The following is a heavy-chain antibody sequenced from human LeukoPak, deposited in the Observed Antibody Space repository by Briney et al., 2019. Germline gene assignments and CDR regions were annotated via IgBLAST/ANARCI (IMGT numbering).Heavy chain of an antibody. CDR3: ARSTYWYDSSGYYTWYFDY. CDR1: GGSISSGSYD. D-gene: IGHD3-22*01. V-gene: IGHV4-61*02. CDR2: IYTSGST. J-gene: IGHJ4*02. Sequence: SQTLSLTCTVAGGSISSGSYDWSWLRQPAGKGLEWIGRIYTSGSTNYNPSLKSRVTISVDTSKNQFSLKLSSVTAADTAVYYCARSTYWYDSSGYYTWYFDYWGQGTLVTVSS.